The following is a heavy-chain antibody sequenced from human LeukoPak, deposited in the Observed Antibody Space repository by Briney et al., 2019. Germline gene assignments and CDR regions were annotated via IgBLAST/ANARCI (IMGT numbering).Heavy chain of an antibody. J-gene: IGHJ3*02. CDR2: ISSSSSYI. CDR1: GFTFSSYS. Sequence: GGSLTLSCAASGFTFSSYSMNWVCQAPRPGQEWVSTISSSSSYIAYADSVLGRFTISRDNAKNSLYLQMNSLRAEDTAVYYCARVSAGRLHDAFDIWGQGKMVTVSS. CDR3: ARVSAGRLHDAFDI. V-gene: IGHV3-21*01.